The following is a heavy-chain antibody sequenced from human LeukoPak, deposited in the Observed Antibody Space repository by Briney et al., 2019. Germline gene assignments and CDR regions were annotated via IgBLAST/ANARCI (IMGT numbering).Heavy chain of an antibody. V-gene: IGHV3-66*01. CDR2: IYSGGDT. CDR1: GFTFGDYA. J-gene: IGHJ4*02. CDR3: AREAPPDTIFGPDY. D-gene: IGHD3-3*01. Sequence: PGRSLRLSCTASGFTFGDYAMSWVRQAPGKGLEWVSVIYSGGDTYYADSVKGRFTISRDNAKNSLYLQMNSLRAEDTAVYYCAREAPPDTIFGPDYWGQGTLVTVSS.